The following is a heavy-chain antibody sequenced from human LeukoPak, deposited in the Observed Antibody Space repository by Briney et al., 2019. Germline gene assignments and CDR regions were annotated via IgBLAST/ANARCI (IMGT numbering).Heavy chain of an antibody. CDR3: ARLGIAAALAP. Sequence: SETLSLTCAVYGGSFSGYYWSWIRQPPGKGLEWIGYIYYSGSTNYNPSLKSRVTISVDTSKNQFSLKLSSVTAADTAVYYCARLGIAAALAPWGQGTLVTVSS. D-gene: IGHD6-13*01. V-gene: IGHV4-59*08. J-gene: IGHJ5*02. CDR1: GGSFSGYY. CDR2: IYYSGST.